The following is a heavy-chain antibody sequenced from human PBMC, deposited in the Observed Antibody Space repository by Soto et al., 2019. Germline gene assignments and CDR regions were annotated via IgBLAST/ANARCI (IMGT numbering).Heavy chain of an antibody. V-gene: IGHV4-59*01. CDR1: GGSISSYY. J-gene: IGHJ4*02. D-gene: IGHD3-22*01. CDR3: ARGLRSYYYDSSGYYPFDY. Sequence: SETLSLTCTVSGGSISSYYWSWIRQPPGKGLEWIGYIYYSGSTNYNPSLKSRVTISVDTSKNQFSLKLSSVTAADTAVYYCARGLRSYYYDSSGYYPFDYWGQGTLVTVSS. CDR2: IYYSGST.